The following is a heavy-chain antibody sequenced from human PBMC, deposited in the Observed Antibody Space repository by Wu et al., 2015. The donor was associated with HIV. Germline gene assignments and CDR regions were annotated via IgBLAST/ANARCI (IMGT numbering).Heavy chain of an antibody. CDR1: GYTFTTYA. Sequence: GEVKKPGDSVKVSCKASGYTFTTYAISWVRQAPGQGLEWMGWISTYNGKTDYTQKVQGRVTLTTDTSTSTAYMELRSLTSDDTAMYYCAVMVRGVIIRRYFDYWGQGTLVIVSS. V-gene: IGHV1-18*01. J-gene: IGHJ4*02. D-gene: IGHD3-10*01. CDR2: ISTYNGKT. CDR3: AVMVRGVIIRRYFDY.